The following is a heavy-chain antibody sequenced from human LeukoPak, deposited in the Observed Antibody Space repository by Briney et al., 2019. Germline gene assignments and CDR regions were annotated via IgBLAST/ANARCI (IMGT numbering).Heavy chain of an antibody. J-gene: IGHJ3*02. CDR1: GFIFSSYS. V-gene: IGHV3-21*05. CDR3: AKEKLGYCSGGSCRDAFDI. Sequence: GGSLRLSCAASGFIFSSYSMNWVRQAPGKGLEWVSYIGIRSSDTYYADSVKGRFTISRDNARNSLYLQMNTLRAEDTAIYYCAKEKLGYCSGGSCRDAFDIWGQGTMVTVSS. D-gene: IGHD2-15*01. CDR2: IGIRSSDT.